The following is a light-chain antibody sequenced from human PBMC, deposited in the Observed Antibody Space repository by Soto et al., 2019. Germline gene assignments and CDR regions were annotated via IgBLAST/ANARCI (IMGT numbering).Light chain of an antibody. Sequence: DIPMTQYPCALSPSLRDRPTITCHASQDISNYLNWYQQKPGKAPKLLIYDASNLETGVPSRFSGSGSGTDFTFTISSLQPEDIATYYCQQYDNLPITSGQGRRPEI. J-gene: IGKJ5*01. CDR3: QQYDNLPIT. V-gene: IGKV1-33*01. CDR1: QDISNY. CDR2: DAS.